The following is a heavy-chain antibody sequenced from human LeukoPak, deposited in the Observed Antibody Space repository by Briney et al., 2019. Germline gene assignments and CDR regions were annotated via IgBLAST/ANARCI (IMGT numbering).Heavy chain of an antibody. CDR1: GYTFTGYY. CDR2: VNPDTGDT. Sequence: ASVKVSCKASGYTFTGYYIHWVRQAPGEGLEWMEWVNPDTGDTNYAQKFQGRVTMTRDTSISTAYMELSNLRLDDTAVYYCARRGFYGSGTYVDSWGQGTLVTVSS. J-gene: IGHJ4*02. CDR3: ARRGFYGSGTYVDS. D-gene: IGHD3-10*01. V-gene: IGHV1-2*02.